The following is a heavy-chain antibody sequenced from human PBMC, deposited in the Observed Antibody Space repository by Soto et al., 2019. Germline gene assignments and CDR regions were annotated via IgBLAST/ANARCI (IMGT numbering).Heavy chain of an antibody. Sequence: SGPTLVNPTQTLTLTCTFSGFSLSTSGMCVSWIRQPPGKALEWLALIDWDDDKYYSTSLKTRLTISKDTSKNQVVLTMTNMDPVDTATYYCAHSPYVDTAMFYFDYWGQGTLVTVSS. J-gene: IGHJ4*02. V-gene: IGHV2-70*12. CDR2: IDWDDDK. CDR1: GFSLSTSGMC. D-gene: IGHD5-18*01. CDR3: AHSPYVDTAMFYFDY.